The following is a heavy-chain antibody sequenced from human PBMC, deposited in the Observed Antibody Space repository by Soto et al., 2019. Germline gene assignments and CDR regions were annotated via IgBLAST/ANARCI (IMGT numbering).Heavy chain of an antibody. CDR3: ARDRALVVVPAAIDYYMDV. CDR1: GFTFSSYW. Sequence: GGSLRLSCAASGFTFSSYWMSWVRQAPGKGLEWVANIKQDGSEKYYVDSVKGRFTISRDNAKNSLYLQMNSLRAEDTAVYYCARDRALVVVPAAIDYYMDVWGKGTTVTVSS. J-gene: IGHJ6*03. V-gene: IGHV3-7*01. D-gene: IGHD2-2*01. CDR2: IKQDGSEK.